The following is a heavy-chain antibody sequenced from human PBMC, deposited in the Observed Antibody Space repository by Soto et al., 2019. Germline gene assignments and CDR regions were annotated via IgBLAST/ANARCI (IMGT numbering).Heavy chain of an antibody. CDR3: AGGAAADYFDY. J-gene: IGHJ4*02. V-gene: IGHV4-4*07. CDR1: SGSFSTYY. CDR2: IYSTGST. D-gene: IGHD6-13*01. Sequence: QVQLQESGPGLVKASETLSLTCTVSSGSFSTYYWSWIRQPAGKGLEWIGRIYSTGSTLYNTSLKSRITMSVDTSKNQFSPKLSSVTAADTAVYYCAGGAAADYFDYWGQGTLVTVSS.